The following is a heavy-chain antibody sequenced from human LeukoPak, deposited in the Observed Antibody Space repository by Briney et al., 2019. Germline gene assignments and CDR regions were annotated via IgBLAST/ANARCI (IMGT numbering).Heavy chain of an antibody. V-gene: IGHV5-51*01. CDR2: IYPGDSDT. CDR1: GYSFTSYW. Sequence: RTGESLKISCKGSGYSFTSYWIGWVRQMPGKGLEWMGIIYPGDSDTRYSPSFQGQVTISADKSISTAYLQWSSLKASDTAMYYCARHITAYGYYYYMDVWGKGTTVTISS. J-gene: IGHJ6*03. D-gene: IGHD2-21*01. CDR3: ARHITAYGYYYYMDV.